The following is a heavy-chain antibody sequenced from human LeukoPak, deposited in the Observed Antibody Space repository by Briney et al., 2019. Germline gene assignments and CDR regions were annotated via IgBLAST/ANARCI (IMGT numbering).Heavy chain of an antibody. CDR2: IYYSGST. J-gene: IGHJ4*02. D-gene: IGHD1-14*01. V-gene: IGHV4-59*08. Sequence: SETLSLTCTVSGDSISSYYWSWVRQPPGKGLEWIGYIYYSGSTNYNPSLKSRVTISVDTSKNQFSLKLSSVTAADTAVYYCARLITGEEDYTFDYWGQGTLVTVSS. CDR1: GDSISSYY. CDR3: ARLITGEEDYTFDY.